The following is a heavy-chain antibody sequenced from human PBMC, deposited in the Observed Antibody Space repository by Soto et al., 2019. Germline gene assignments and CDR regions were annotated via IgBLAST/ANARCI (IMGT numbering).Heavy chain of an antibody. CDR1: GVTFGDYD. CDR2: IRSKAYGGAT. J-gene: IGHJ6*02. D-gene: IGHD3-22*01. CDR3: TRDYSDTRGYYSMDV. V-gene: IGHV3-49*04. Sequence: GASLRLSCTASGVTFGDYDMSWVRQAPGKGLEWVGFIRSKAYGGATEYAASVKGRFTISRDDSKTIAYLQMNSLKTEDTAVYYCTRDYSDTRGYYSMDVWGQGTTVTVSS.